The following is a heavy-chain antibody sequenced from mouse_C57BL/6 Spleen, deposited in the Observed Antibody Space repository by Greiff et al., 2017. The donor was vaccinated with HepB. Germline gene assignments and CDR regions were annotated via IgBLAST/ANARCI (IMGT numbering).Heavy chain of an antibody. D-gene: IGHD2-4*01. V-gene: IGHV3-6*01. CDR1: GYSITSGYY. CDR3: ARRGYYEKGFDY. J-gene: IGHJ2*01. Sequence: EVKLMESGPGLVKPSQSLSLTCSVTGYSITSGYYWNWIRQFPGNKLEWMGYISYDGSNNYNPSLKNRISITRDTSKNQFFLKLNSVTTEDTATYYCARRGYYEKGFDYWGQGTTLTVSS. CDR2: ISYDGSN.